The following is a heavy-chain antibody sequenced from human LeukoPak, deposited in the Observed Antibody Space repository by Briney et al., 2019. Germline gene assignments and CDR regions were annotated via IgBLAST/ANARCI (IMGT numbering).Heavy chain of an antibody. Sequence: GGSLRLSCAASGFTVRSNYMRWVRQAPGKGLEWVSVIYSGGSTYYADSVKGRFTISRDNSKNTLYLQMNSLRAEDTAVYYCARGWSGYDTVAQDAFDIWGQGTMVTVSS. J-gene: IGHJ3*02. CDR1: GFTVRSNY. D-gene: IGHD5-12*01. CDR2: IYSGGST. CDR3: ARGWSGYDTVAQDAFDI. V-gene: IGHV3-66*01.